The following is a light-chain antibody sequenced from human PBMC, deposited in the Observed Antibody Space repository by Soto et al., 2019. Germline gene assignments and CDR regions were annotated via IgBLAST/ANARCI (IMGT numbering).Light chain of an antibody. CDR1: SSNIGDNY. V-gene: IGLV1-47*01. Sequence: QSVLTQPPSASGTPGQRVTISCSGSSSNIGDNYVYWYQQLTGTAPKLLIYRNYQRPSGVPDRFSGSKSGTSASLAISGLRSEDEADYYCAVWDDSLSGWVFGGGTKLTVL. CDR3: AVWDDSLSGWV. J-gene: IGLJ3*02. CDR2: RNY.